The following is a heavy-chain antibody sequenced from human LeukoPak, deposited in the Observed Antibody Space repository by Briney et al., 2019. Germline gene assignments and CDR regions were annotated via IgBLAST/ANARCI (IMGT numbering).Heavy chain of an antibody. V-gene: IGHV1-2*02. CDR1: GYTFTGYY. D-gene: IGHD5-18*01. CDR2: IRRNSGGT. Sequence: ASVKVSCKASGYTFTGYYIHWVRQAPGEGLEWMGWIRRNSGGTNFAQKFQGRVTMTRDTSISTAYMELSSLRSDDTAVYYCARVDRVPYTAQYNWLDPWGQGTLVTVSS. CDR3: ARVDRVPYTAQYNWLDP. J-gene: IGHJ5*02.